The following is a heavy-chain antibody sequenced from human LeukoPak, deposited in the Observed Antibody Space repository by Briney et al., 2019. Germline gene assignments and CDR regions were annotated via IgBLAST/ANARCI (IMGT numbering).Heavy chain of an antibody. J-gene: IGHJ4*02. CDR3: AREGGYCTSSSCDADYFDH. D-gene: IGHD2-2*01. V-gene: IGHV3-7*01. CDR2: IKEDGSEK. CDR1: EFTFSHYW. Sequence: GGSLRLSCVASEFTFSHYWMSWVRQAPGKGLEWVANIKEDGSEKYYVDSVKGRFTISRDNAKNSLYLQMNSLRAEDTAVYYCAREGGYCTSSSCDADYFDHWGRGSLVTVSS.